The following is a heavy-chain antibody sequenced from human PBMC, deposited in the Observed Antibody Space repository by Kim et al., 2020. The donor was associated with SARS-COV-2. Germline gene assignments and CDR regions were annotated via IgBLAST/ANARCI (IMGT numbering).Heavy chain of an antibody. CDR2: ISYDGSNK. J-gene: IGHJ6*04. CDR1: GFTFSSYG. CDR3: ARDQKYYDFWSGYFSGVEDGENYDYYGMNV. Sequence: GGSLRLSCAASGFTFSSYGMHWVRQAPGKGLEWVAVISYDGSNKYYAYSVKGRFTISRDNSKNSLYLQMNSLRAEDTAVYYCARDQKYYDFWSGYFSGVEDGENYDYYGMNVWGKENTVPLSS. D-gene: IGHD3-3*01. V-gene: IGHV3-30*03.